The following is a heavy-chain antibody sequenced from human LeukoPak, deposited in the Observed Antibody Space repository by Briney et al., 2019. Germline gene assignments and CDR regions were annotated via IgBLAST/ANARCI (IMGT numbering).Heavy chain of an antibody. CDR3: AREVHSYGYARFDY. J-gene: IGHJ4*02. V-gene: IGHV1-69*05. CDR2: IIPIFGTA. Sequence: SVKVSCKTSGGTFSSYAISWVRQAPGQGLEWMGRIIPIFGTANYAQKFQGRVTITTDESTSTAYMELSSLRSEDTAVYYCAREVHSYGYARFDYWGQGTLVTVSS. D-gene: IGHD5-18*01. CDR1: GGTFSSYA.